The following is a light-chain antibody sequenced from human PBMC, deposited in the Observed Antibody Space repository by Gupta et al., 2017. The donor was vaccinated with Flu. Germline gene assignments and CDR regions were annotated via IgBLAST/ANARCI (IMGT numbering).Light chain of an antibody. CDR2: GSF. CDR1: PSISSY. Sequence: PSSPSAAEGARTTINFPASPSISSYLNRYQETPGKSPELLVYGSFSLTRGVPSRFSGSGSGTDFTLTISSMQTEDFATEYCQQGYNTPRTLGQGTKVEIK. CDR3: QQGYNTPRT. V-gene: IGKV1-39*01. J-gene: IGKJ1*01.